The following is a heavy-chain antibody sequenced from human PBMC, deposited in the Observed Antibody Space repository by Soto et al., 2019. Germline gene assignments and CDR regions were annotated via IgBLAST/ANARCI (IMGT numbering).Heavy chain of an antibody. CDR2: ISGSGGST. CDR3: AKGGYCSSTSCYALDY. Sequence: GGSLRLSCAASGFTFSSYAMSWVRQAPGKGLEWVSAISGSGGSTCYADSVKGRFTISRDNSKNTLYLQMNSLRAEDTAVYYCAKGGYCSSTSCYALDYWGQGTLVTVSS. D-gene: IGHD2-2*01. CDR1: GFTFSSYA. V-gene: IGHV3-23*01. J-gene: IGHJ4*02.